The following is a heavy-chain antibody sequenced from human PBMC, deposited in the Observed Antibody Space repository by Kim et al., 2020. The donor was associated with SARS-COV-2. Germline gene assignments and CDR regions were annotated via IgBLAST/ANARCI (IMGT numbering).Heavy chain of an antibody. V-gene: IGHV4-59*08. CDR3: ARHRSGDYDRDFDY. J-gene: IGHJ4*02. D-gene: IGHD4-17*01. Sequence: PPRKSRVTICIDTSRKQISLKLSSVTAADTAVYYCARHRSGDYDRDFDYWGQGTLVTVSS.